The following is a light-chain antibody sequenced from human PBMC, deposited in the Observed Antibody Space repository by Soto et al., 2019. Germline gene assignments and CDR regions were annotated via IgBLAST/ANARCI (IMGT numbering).Light chain of an antibody. Sequence: EIVLTQSPGTLSLSPGERATLSCRASQSVTSSYLAWYQQQPGQAPRLLIYSTSSRATGIPDRFSGSGSGTDFTLTISRLEPEDFAVYFCQRYGNSPPWTFGQGTKVEIK. CDR2: STS. J-gene: IGKJ1*01. CDR3: QRYGNSPPWT. V-gene: IGKV3-20*01. CDR1: QSVTSSY.